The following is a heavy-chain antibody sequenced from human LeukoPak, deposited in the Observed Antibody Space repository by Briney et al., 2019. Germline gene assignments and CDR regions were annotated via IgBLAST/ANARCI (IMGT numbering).Heavy chain of an antibody. D-gene: IGHD1-26*01. CDR1: GFTFSSYA. J-gene: IGHJ6*03. CDR2: IRSSGSTI. CDR3: ARDTTTADYHMDV. Sequence: GGSLRLSCAASGFTFSSYAMSWVRQAPGKGLEWVSYIRSSGSTIYYADSVKGRFTISRDNAKNSLYLQMNSLRAEDTAVYYCARDTTTADYHMDVWAKGPRSPSP. V-gene: IGHV3-48*04.